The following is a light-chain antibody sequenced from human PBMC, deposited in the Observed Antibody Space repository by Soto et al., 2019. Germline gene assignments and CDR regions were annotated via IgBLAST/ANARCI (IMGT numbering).Light chain of an antibody. CDR3: QQRSNWPSIT. J-gene: IGKJ5*01. Sequence: DIVLTQSPDSLAESLGERATINCESSQSVLFTSNNKNYFAWYQQKPGQAPRLLIYDASNRATGIPARFSGSGSATDFTLTISSLEPEDFAVYYCQQRSNWPSITFGQGTRPE. V-gene: IGKV3-11*01. CDR1: QSVLFTSNNKNY. CDR2: DAS.